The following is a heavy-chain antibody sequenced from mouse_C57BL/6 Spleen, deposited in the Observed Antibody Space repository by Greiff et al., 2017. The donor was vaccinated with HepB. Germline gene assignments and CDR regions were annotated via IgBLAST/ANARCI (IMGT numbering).Heavy chain of an antibody. CDR2: IHPNSGST. V-gene: IGHV1-64*01. CDR3: ARAVDCDFLRFDV. J-gene: IGHJ1*03. D-gene: IGHD2-13*01. CDR1: GYTFTSYW. Sequence: QVQLQQPGAELVKPGASVKLSCKASGYTFTSYWMHWVKQRPGQGLEWIGMIHPNSGSTNYNEKFKSKATLTVDKSSSTAYMQLSSLTSEDSAVYYCARAVDCDFLRFDVWGTGTTVTVSS.